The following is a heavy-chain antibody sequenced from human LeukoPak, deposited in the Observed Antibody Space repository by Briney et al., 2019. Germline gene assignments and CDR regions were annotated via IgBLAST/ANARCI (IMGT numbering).Heavy chain of an antibody. CDR1: GGSISSYY. CDR3: ARGNLEMATIKTYFDY. V-gene: IGHV4-59*01. D-gene: IGHD5-24*01. Sequence: SETLSLTCTVSGGSISSYYWSWIRQPPGKGLEWIGYIYYSGSTNYNPSLKSRVTISVDTSKNQFSLKLSSVTAADTAVYYCARGNLEMATIKTYFDYWGQGTLVTVSS. CDR2: IYYSGST. J-gene: IGHJ4*02.